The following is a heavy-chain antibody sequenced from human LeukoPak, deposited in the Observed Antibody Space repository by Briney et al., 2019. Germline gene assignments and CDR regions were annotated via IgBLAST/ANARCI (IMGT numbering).Heavy chain of an antibody. J-gene: IGHJ5*02. CDR2: ISAYNGNT. D-gene: IGHD5-24*01. Sequence: ASVKVSCKASGYTFTSYGISWVRQAPGQGLEWMGWISAYNGNTNYAQKLQGRVTMTTDTSTSTAYMELRSLRSDDTAVSNCASLRDMAWFDPWGQGTLVTASS. CDR3: ASLRDMAWFDP. V-gene: IGHV1-18*01. CDR1: GYTFTSYG.